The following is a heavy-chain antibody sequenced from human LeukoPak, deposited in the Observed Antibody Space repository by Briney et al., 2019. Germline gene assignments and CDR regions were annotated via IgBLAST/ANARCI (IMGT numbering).Heavy chain of an antibody. V-gene: IGHV1-69*13. J-gene: IGHJ4*02. CDR1: GGTFSSYA. Sequence: SVKVSCKASGGTFSSYAISWVRQAPGQGLEWMGGIIPIFGTANYAQKFQGRVTITADESTSTAYMELSSLRSEDTAVYYCAGELHDFWSGYFDYWGQGTLVTVPS. CDR2: IIPIFGTA. D-gene: IGHD3-3*01. CDR3: AGELHDFWSGYFDY.